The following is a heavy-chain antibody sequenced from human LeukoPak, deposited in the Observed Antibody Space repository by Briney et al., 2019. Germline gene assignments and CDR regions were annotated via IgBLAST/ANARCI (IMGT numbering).Heavy chain of an antibody. CDR2: ISSSGSTI. V-gene: IGHV3-11*01. CDR1: GFTFSDYY. Sequence: GGSLRLSCAASGFTFSDYYMSWIRRAPGKGLEWVSYISSSGSTIYYADSVKGRFTISRDNAKNSLYLQMNSLRAEDTAVYYCARDANMDYYGSGSYYIGYWGQGTLVTVSS. CDR3: ARDANMDYYGSGSYYIGY. D-gene: IGHD3-10*01. J-gene: IGHJ4*02.